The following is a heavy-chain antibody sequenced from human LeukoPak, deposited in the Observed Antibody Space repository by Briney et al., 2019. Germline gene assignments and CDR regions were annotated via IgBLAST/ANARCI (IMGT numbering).Heavy chain of an antibody. CDR1: GFTFSSYS. V-gene: IGHV3-21*01. J-gene: IGHJ4*02. CDR2: ISSSSSYI. Sequence: GGSLRLSCAASGFTFSSYSMNWVRQAPWKGLEWVSSISSSSSYIYYADSVKGRFTISRDNAKNSLYLQMNSLRAEDTAVYYCASSLVRRDGYNPYYFDYWGQGTLVTVSS. CDR3: ASSLVRRDGYNPYYFDY. D-gene: IGHD5-24*01.